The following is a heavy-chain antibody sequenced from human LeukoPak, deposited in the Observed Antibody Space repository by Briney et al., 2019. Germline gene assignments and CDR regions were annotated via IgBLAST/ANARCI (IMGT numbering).Heavy chain of an antibody. Sequence: PSECLSLTCTVSGGSISSYYWSWIRQPPGKGLEWIGYILSRGSINYHPSLKSRVTISVDTPKNQFSLKLSSVTAADTAVYYCARDSGLGLWGQGTLVTVSS. J-gene: IGHJ5*02. D-gene: IGHD3-10*01. CDR3: ARDSGLGL. CDR1: GGSISSYY. CDR2: ILSRGSI. V-gene: IGHV4-59*01.